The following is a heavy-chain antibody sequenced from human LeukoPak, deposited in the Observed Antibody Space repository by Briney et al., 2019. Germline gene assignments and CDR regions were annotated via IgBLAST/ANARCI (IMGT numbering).Heavy chain of an antibody. D-gene: IGHD3-10*01. Sequence: SETLSLTCTVSGGSISSYYWSWIRQPPGKGLEWIGYIYYSGSTNYNPSLKSRVTISVDTSKNQFSLKLSSVTAADTAVYYCARVPGALWFGEFTFDYWGQGTLVTLSS. V-gene: IGHV4-59*01. J-gene: IGHJ4*02. CDR1: GGSISSYY. CDR2: IYYSGST. CDR3: ARVPGALWFGEFTFDY.